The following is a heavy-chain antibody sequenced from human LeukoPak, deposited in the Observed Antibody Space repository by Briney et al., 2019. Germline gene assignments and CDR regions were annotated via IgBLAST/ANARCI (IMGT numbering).Heavy chain of an antibody. CDR2: IYYSGST. D-gene: IGHD3-22*01. V-gene: IGHV4-30-4*01. CDR1: GGSISSGDYY. J-gene: IGHJ4*02. CDR3: ARTYYYDSSGYLPGYFDY. Sequence: SETLSLTCTVSGGSISSGDYYWSWIRQPPGKGLEWIGYIYYSGSTYYNPSLKSRVTISVDTSKNQFSLKLSSVTAADTAVYYCARTYYYDSSGYLPGYFDYWGQGTLVTVSS.